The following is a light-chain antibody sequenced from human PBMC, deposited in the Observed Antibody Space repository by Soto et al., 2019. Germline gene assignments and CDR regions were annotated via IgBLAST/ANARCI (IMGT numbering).Light chain of an antibody. Sequence: EIVLTQSPGTLSLSPGERATLSCRASQSVSSSYLAWYQQKPGQAPRLLIYGASNRATGIPDRFSGSGSGTDFTLTINRLEPEDSAVYYCQQYGSSITFGQGTRVEIK. J-gene: IGKJ5*01. CDR1: QSVSSSY. CDR2: GAS. CDR3: QQYGSSIT. V-gene: IGKV3-20*01.